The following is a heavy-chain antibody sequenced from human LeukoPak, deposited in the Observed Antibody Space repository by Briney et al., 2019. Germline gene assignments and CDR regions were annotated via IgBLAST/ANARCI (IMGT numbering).Heavy chain of an antibody. CDR2: ISSSSRTI. D-gene: IGHD3-16*01. CDR3: ARGGRYYYYYMDV. V-gene: IGHV3-48*01. Sequence: GGSLRLSCAASGFSLSDYSMNWVRQGPGKGLEWVSYISSSSRTIYYADSVQGRFTISRDNVKNSLYLQMNSLRAEDTAVYYCARGGRYYYYYMDVWGKGTTVTVSS. J-gene: IGHJ6*03. CDR1: GFSLSDYS.